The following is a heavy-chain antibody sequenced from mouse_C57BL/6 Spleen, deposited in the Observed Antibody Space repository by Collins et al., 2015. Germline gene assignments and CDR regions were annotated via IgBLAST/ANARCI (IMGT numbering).Heavy chain of an antibody. Sequence: DVQLQESGPGLVKPSQSLSLTCSVTGYSITSGYYWNWIRQFPGNKLEWMGYISYDGSNNYNPSLKNRISITRDTSKNQFFLKLNSVTTEDTATYYCARDNYGSPLDYWGQGTTLTVSS. CDR1: GYSITSGYY. J-gene: IGHJ2*01. CDR3: ARDNYGSPLDY. D-gene: IGHD1-1*01. V-gene: IGHV3-6*01. CDR2: ISYDGSN.